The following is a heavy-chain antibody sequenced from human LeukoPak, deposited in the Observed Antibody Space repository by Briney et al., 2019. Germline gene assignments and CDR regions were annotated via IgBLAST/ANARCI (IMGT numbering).Heavy chain of an antibody. CDR3: ARHRDSSSWIDY. CDR2: IDPDDSDT. Sequence: GESLQISCKGSGYSFTSYWIGWVRQMPGKVLEWMGMIDPDDSDTRYSPFFQGQVTISADKSISTDYLQWSSLKASDTAMYYCARHRDSSSWIDYWGQGTLVTVSS. D-gene: IGHD6-13*01. J-gene: IGHJ4*02. V-gene: IGHV5-51*01. CDR1: GYSFTSYW.